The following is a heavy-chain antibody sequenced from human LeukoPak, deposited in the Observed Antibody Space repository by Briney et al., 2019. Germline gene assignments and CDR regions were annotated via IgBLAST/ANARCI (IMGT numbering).Heavy chain of an antibody. CDR2: IYYSGST. CDR3: ARHKGAFATIFGVGQNWFDP. J-gene: IGHJ5*02. CDR1: GGSISSSNYY. V-gene: IGHV4-39*01. Sequence: SETLSLTCTVSGGSISSSNYYWGWIRQPPGKGLEWIGSIYYSGSTYYNPSLKSRVTISVDTSKNQFSLKLSSVTAADTAVYYCARHKGAFATIFGVGQNWFDPWGQGTLVTVSS. D-gene: IGHD3-3*01.